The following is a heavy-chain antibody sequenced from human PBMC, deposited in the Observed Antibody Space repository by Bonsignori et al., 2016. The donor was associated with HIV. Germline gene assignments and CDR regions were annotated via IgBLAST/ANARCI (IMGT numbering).Heavy chain of an antibody. CDR3: ARNPPYYFDDGGHLDC. Sequence: GESLKISCAASGFTFSGYSMNWVRQAPGKGLEWVSFISSSSSYIYYAGSVTGRFTISRDNAKDTLYLQMNSLRVEDSAVYYCARNPPYYFDDGGHLDCWGQGTLVTVSS. V-gene: IGHV3-21*01. J-gene: IGHJ4*02. D-gene: IGHD3-22*01. CDR2: ISSSSSYI. CDR1: GFTFSGYS.